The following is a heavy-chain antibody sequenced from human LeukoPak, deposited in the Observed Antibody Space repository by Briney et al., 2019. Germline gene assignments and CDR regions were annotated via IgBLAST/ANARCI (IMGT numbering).Heavy chain of an antibody. J-gene: IGHJ6*02. Sequence: GESLKISCKGSGYSFTSYWIGWVRQMPGKGLEWIGIIYPGESDTRYSPSFQGQVTISADKSISTAYLQWSSLKASDTAMYYCARHPRYCSGGSCYRGYYYGMDVWGQGTTVTVSS. CDR2: IYPGESDT. CDR1: GYSFTSYW. D-gene: IGHD2-15*01. V-gene: IGHV5-51*01. CDR3: ARHPRYCSGGSCYRGYYYGMDV.